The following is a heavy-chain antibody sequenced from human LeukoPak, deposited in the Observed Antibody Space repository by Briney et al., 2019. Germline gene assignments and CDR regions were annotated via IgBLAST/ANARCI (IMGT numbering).Heavy chain of an antibody. CDR1: GYSFTTYW. J-gene: IGHJ3*02. CDR3: ARHENIFSAFDI. D-gene: IGHD3-9*01. Sequence: GESLQISCKGSGYSFTTYWISWVRQMPGKGLEWMGRIDPSDSYTIYSPSFQGHVAISADKSIDTAYLQWSGLEASDTAMYYCARHENIFSAFDIWGQGTMVTVSS. CDR2: IDPSDSYT. V-gene: IGHV5-10-1*01.